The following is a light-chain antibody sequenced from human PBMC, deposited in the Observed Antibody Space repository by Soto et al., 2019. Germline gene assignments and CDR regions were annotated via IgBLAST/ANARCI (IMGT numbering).Light chain of an antibody. CDR1: QSVLYSSNNKNY. CDR3: QQYLHTPRT. J-gene: IGKJ1*01. Sequence: DAVMTQSPASLAASLGERATINCKSSQSVLYSSNNKNYLAWYQQKPGQPPKLLIYWASTRESGVPDRFSGSGSGTDFTLTISSLQAEDVAVYYCQQYLHTPRTFGQGTKVDIK. V-gene: IGKV4-1*01. CDR2: WAS.